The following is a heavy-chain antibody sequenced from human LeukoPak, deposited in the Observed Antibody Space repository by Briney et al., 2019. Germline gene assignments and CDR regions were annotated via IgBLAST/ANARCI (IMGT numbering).Heavy chain of an antibody. Sequence: GGSLRLSCVGSGFTFRSHAMRWVRQAPEKGLEFVSGIYENGGTTYYADSVKGRFSISRDNSKNTLYLQVDSLRGEDTAVYYCAKDFRIGYSAHFDYWGQGALVTVSS. D-gene: IGHD2-21*01. V-gene: IGHV3-23*01. CDR3: AKDFRIGYSAHFDY. J-gene: IGHJ4*02. CDR1: GFTFRSHA. CDR2: IYENGGTT.